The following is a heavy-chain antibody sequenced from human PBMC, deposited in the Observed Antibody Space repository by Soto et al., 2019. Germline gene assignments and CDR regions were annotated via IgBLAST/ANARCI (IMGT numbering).Heavy chain of an antibody. CDR3: ARVAGTIAAAVKNWFDP. Sequence: SETLSLTCAVYGGSFSGYYWSWIRQPPGKGLEWIGEINHSGSTNYNPSLKSRVTISVDTSKNQFSLKLSSVTAADTAVYYCARVAGTIAAAVKNWFDPWGQGTLVTVSS. J-gene: IGHJ5*02. V-gene: IGHV4-34*01. CDR1: GGSFSGYY. CDR2: INHSGST. D-gene: IGHD6-13*01.